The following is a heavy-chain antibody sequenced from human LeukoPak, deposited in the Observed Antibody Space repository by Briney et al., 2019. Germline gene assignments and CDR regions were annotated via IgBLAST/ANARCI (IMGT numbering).Heavy chain of an antibody. Sequence: GGSLRLSCAASEFAFSTYNMNWVRQAPGKGLEWVSYISTGSSTTYYADSVKGRFTISRDNSKNTLYLQMNSLRAEDTAVYYCTSNFDFWGQGTLVTVSS. CDR1: EFAFSTYN. CDR3: TSNFDF. J-gene: IGHJ4*02. V-gene: IGHV3-48*01. CDR2: ISTGSSTT.